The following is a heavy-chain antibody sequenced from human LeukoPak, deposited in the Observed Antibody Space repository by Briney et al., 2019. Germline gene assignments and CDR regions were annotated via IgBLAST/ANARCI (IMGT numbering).Heavy chain of an antibody. V-gene: IGHV1-2*02. CDR1: GYTLTELS. D-gene: IGHD6-25*01. CDR3: AINKAAKSLDY. J-gene: IGHJ4*02. CDR2: MNPNSGGT. Sequence: ASVKVSCKVSGYTLTELSMHWVRQAPGQGLEWMAWMNPNSGGTSYAQKFQGRVTMTRDTSISTGYMELSRLRFDDTAVYYCAINKAAKSLDYWGQGTLVTVSS.